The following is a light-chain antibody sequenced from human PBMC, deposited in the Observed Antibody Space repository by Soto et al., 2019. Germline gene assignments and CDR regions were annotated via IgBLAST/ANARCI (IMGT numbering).Light chain of an antibody. Sequence: EIVLTQSPGTLSLSPGQRATLSCRASESISRDYLAWYQQRLGQAPRLLIYGASSGATGIPDRFSGSGSGTDFTLTISRLEPEDFATYYCHQYYNRPPWTFGQGTKVEI. CDR3: HQYYNRPPWT. CDR2: GAS. J-gene: IGKJ1*01. CDR1: ESISRDY. V-gene: IGKV3-20*01.